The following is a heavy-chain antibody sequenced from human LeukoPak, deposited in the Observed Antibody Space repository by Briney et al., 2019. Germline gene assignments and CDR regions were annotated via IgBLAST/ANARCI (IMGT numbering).Heavy chain of an antibody. CDR3: AKEGFVDY. V-gene: IGHV3-30*18. J-gene: IGHJ4*02. CDR1: GFTFSSYG. D-gene: IGHD2-21*01. Sequence: GGSLRLSCAASGFTFSSYGMHWVRQAPGKGLEWVAVISYDGSNKYYADSVKGRFTISRDNSKNTLYLQMNSLRAEDTAVYYCAKEGFVDYWGQGTLVTVSS. CDR2: ISYDGSNK.